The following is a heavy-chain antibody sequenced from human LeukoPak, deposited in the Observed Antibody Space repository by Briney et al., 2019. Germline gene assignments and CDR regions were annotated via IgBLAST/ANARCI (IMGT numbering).Heavy chain of an antibody. CDR3: GVGATVPYYGMDV. Sequence: ASVKVSCKASGYTFTSYDINWVRQATGQGLEWMGWMNPNSGNTNYAQKFQERVTITRDMSTSTAYMELSSLRSEDTAVHYCGVGATVPYYGMDVWGQGTTVTVSS. CDR2: MNPNSGNT. D-gene: IGHD1-26*01. V-gene: IGHV1-8*03. J-gene: IGHJ6*02. CDR1: GYTFTSYD.